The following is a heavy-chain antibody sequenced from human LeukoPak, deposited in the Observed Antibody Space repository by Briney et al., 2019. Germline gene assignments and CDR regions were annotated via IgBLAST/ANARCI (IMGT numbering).Heavy chain of an antibody. CDR2: ISDDGSKR. D-gene: IGHD5-18*01. CDR1: GVMFSSYG. CDR3: AKDSVDTSMGLDY. J-gene: IGHJ4*02. Sequence: GGSLRLSCAASGVMFSSYGMHWVRQAPGKGLEWVLVISDDGSKRYYGDSVRGRFTISRDNTKNMLYLEMHSMREEDRAVYFCAKDSVDTSMGLDYWGQGTLVTVSS. V-gene: IGHV3-30*18.